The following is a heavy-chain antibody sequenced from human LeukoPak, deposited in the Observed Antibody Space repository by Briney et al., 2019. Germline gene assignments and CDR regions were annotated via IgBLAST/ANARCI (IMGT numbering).Heavy chain of an antibody. Sequence: ASVKVPCQASGYGFNRYGITWVRPAPGQGLEGMGWVSAYNGDKQYPQHLEGRVTMTTDTSTTKAYMELRSLRSDDTAVYYCARDPSNTSGWYIYFDYWGQGTLVTVSS. J-gene: IGHJ4*02. D-gene: IGHD6-19*01. CDR1: GYGFNRYG. CDR3: ARDPSNTSGWYIYFDY. CDR2: VSAYNGDK. V-gene: IGHV1-18*01.